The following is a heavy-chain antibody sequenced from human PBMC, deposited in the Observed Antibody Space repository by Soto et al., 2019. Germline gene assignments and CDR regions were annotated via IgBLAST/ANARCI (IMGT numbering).Heavy chain of an antibody. Sequence: GGSLRLSCAASGFAFSDYAMNWVRQAPGKGLEWVSAISGGAGDTYYADSVKGRFTISRDNSKNTLYLQMKSLRAEDTAIYYCAKSSPITLVRGVTDYWGQGTLVTVSS. CDR3: AKSSPITLVRGVTDY. D-gene: IGHD3-10*01. CDR1: GFAFSDYA. CDR2: ISGGAGDT. V-gene: IGHV3-23*01. J-gene: IGHJ4*02.